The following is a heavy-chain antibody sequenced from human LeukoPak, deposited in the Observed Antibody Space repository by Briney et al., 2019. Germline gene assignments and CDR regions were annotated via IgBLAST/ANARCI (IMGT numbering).Heavy chain of an antibody. D-gene: IGHD5-18*01. V-gene: IGHV4-38-2*02. CDR2: IYHSGST. CDR1: GYSISSGYY. Sequence: SETLSLTCTVSGYSISSGYYWGWIRQPPGKGLEWIGSIYHSGSTYYNPSLKSRVTISVDMSNNQFSLKLASVTAADTAVYYCARNYGYNYGGNWYFDLWGRGTLVTVSS. J-gene: IGHJ2*01. CDR3: ARNYGYNYGGNWYFDL.